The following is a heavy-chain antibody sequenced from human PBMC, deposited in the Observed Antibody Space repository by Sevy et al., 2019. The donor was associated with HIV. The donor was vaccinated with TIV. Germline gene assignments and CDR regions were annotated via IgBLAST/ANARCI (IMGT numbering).Heavy chain of an antibody. Sequence: ASVKVSCKASGYTFTGYYMHWVRQAPGQGLEWMGWINPNSGGTNYAQKFQGRVTMTRDTSISTAYMELSRLRSDDTAVYYCARVVYYYDSSGYSFWGQGTLVTVSS. CDR3: ARVVYYYDSSGYSF. D-gene: IGHD3-22*01. V-gene: IGHV1-2*02. CDR2: INPNSGGT. CDR1: GYTFTGYY. J-gene: IGHJ4*02.